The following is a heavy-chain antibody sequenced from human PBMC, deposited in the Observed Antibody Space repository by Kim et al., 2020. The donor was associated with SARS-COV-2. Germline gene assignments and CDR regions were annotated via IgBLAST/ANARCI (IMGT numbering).Heavy chain of an antibody. D-gene: IGHD6-13*01. V-gene: IGHV3-23*01. CDR2: ISGSGGST. Sequence: GGSLRLSCAASGFIFSTYAMSWVRQAPGKGLEWVSAISGSGGSTYYADSVKGRFTISRDNSKNTLYLQINRLRAEDTAVYYCAKGGGGGGSGYHGYWGQGTLVTVSS. J-gene: IGHJ4*02. CDR1: GFIFSTYA. CDR3: AKGGGGGGSGYHGY.